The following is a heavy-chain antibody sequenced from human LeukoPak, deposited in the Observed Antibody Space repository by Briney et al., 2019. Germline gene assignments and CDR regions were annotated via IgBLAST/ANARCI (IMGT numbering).Heavy chain of an antibody. CDR3: ASDSLYDILTGPSYYFDY. J-gene: IGHJ4*02. CDR2: INAGNGNT. D-gene: IGHD3-9*01. CDR1: GYTFTSYA. V-gene: IGHV1-3*01. Sequence: ASVKVSCKASGYTFTSYAMHWVRQAPGQRLEWMGWINAGNGNTKYSQKFQGRVTITRYTSASTAYMELSSLRSEDTAVYYCASDSLYDILTGPSYYFDYWGQGTLVTVSS.